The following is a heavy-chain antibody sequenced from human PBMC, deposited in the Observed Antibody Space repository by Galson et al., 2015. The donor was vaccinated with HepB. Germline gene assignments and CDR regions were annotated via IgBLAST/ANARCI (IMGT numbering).Heavy chain of an antibody. J-gene: IGHJ5*02. Sequence: SCKASGGTFSSYGISWVRQAPGQGLEWMGGIIHTFGIADYAQKFQGRVTITADESTSTAYMELSSLRSEDTAVYYCVRDNMGRIAAAVPNWFDPWGQGTLVTVSS. D-gene: IGHD6-13*01. CDR3: VRDNMGRIAAAVPNWFDP. V-gene: IGHV1-69*01. CDR1: GGTFSSYG. CDR2: IIHTFGIA.